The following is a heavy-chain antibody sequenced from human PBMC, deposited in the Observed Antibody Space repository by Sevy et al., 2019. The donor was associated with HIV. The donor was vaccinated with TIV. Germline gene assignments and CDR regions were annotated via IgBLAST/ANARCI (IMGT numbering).Heavy chain of an antibody. Sequence: GGSLRLSCAASGLTLTTTGMSWVRQAPGKGLEGVAGVTSDGTTYYADSVRDRFTVSRDNSKNTLYLQLNSLRADDTAVFYCAGGETTMITDLDYWGQGTLVTVSS. V-gene: IGHV3-23*01. CDR1: GLTLTTTG. J-gene: IGHJ4*02. CDR2: VTSDGTT. CDR3: AGGETTMITDLDY. D-gene: IGHD3-16*01.